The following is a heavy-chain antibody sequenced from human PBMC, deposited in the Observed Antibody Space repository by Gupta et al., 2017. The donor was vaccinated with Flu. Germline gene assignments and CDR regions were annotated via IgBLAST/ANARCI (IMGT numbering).Heavy chain of an antibody. CDR3: ARDRSSRKAYHFDY. CDR2: IYHTGST. J-gene: IGHJ4*02. CDR1: GGSINTDNYY. D-gene: IGHD3-10*01. Sequence: QVQLQESGPGLVKPSQTLSLTCTVSGGSINTDNYYWSWIRQHPGEGLEWIGYIYHTGSTYYNPSLTSRVTMSVDTSKNQFSLRLSSVTAADTAVYFCARDRSSRKAYHFDYWGPGTLVTVSS. V-gene: IGHV4-31*03.